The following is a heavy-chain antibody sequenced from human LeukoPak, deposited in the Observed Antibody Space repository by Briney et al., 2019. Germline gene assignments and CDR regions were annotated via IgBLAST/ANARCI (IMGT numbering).Heavy chain of an antibody. J-gene: IGHJ4*02. CDR1: GGSISSHY. CDR3: ARAGGSGRTIDY. V-gene: IGHV4-59*11. CDR2: IYYSGST. D-gene: IGHD3-10*01. Sequence: SETLSLTCTVSGGSISSHYWSWIRQPPGKGLEWIGYIYYSGSTNYNPSLKSRVTISVDTSKNQFSLKLSSVTAADTAVYYCARAGGSGRTIDYWGQGTLVTVSS.